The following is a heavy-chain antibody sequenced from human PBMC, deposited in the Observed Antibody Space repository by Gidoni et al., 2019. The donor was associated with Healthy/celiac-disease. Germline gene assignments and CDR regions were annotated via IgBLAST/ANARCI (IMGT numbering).Heavy chain of an antibody. Sequence: QVQLVQSGAEAKKPGSSVTVSCKASGGTFRSYTSSWVRQAHGQGLEWMGGIIPIFGTANYAQKFQGRVTITADKSTSTAYMELSSLRSEDTAVYYCARAVVVPAVIDYWYFDLWGRGTLVTVSS. CDR2: IIPIFGTA. CDR3: ARAVVVPAVIDYWYFDL. V-gene: IGHV1-69*06. D-gene: IGHD2-2*02. J-gene: IGHJ2*01. CDR1: GGTFRSYT.